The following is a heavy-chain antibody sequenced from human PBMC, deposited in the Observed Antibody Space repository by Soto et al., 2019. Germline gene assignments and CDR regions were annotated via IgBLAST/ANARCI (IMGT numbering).Heavy chain of an antibody. J-gene: IGHJ3*02. V-gene: IGHV1-2*02. CDR2: INPSSVGT. CDR3: AREPMVRAAHGFDI. D-gene: IGHD3-10*01. Sequence: RASVKVSCKASGYTFTGHYMHWVRQAPGQGLEWMGWINPSSVGTSYAQKFQGRVTMTRDTSISTAYMELSRLRSDDTAVYYCAREPMVRAAHGFDIWGQGTMVTVSS. CDR1: GYTFTGHY.